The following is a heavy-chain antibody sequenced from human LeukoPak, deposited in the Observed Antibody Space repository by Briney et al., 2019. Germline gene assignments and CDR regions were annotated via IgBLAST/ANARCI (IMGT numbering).Heavy chain of an antibody. D-gene: IGHD4-11*01. V-gene: IGHV3-23*01. Sequence: GGSLRLSCTASGLIFRNYAMTWVRQAPRKGLEWVSTISGDGTETFYADSVKGRFTISRDNSKNTHYLRMSSLRAEDTGIYYCAKGGHYSFFDYWGQGTLVTVSS. J-gene: IGHJ4*02. CDR2: ISGDGTET. CDR1: GLIFRNYA. CDR3: AKGGHYSFFDY.